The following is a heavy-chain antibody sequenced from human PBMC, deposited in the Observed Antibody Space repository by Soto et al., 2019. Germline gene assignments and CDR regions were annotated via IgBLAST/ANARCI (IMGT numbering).Heavy chain of an antibody. D-gene: IGHD4-17*01. CDR1: GGSISSYY. CDR3: ARRCGGAFAI. CDR2: IFYSGST. V-gene: IGHV4-59*08. Sequence: QVQLQESGPGLVKPSETLSLTCTVSGGSISSYYWSWIRQPPGKGLEWIGYIFYSGSTKYNPSLICRVTTAIDRSKSRFSLELTSVTAAETGVTVCARRCGGAFAIWGQGTMVTVSS. J-gene: IGHJ3*02.